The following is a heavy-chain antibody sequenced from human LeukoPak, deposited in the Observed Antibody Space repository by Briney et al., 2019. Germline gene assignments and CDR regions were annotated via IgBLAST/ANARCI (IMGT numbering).Heavy chain of an antibody. CDR2: IYTSGST. Sequence: PSETLSLTCTVSGGSISSGSYYWSWIRQPAGKGLEWIGRIYTSGSTNYNPSLKSRVTISVDTSKDQFSLKLSSVTAADTAVYYCARGPLVGAALPWFDPWGQGTLVTVSS. CDR3: ARGPLVGAALPWFDP. J-gene: IGHJ5*02. D-gene: IGHD2-15*01. V-gene: IGHV4-61*02. CDR1: GGSISSGSYY.